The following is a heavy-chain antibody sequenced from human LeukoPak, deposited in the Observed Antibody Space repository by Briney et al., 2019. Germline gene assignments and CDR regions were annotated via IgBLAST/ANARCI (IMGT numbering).Heavy chain of an antibody. J-gene: IGHJ4*02. V-gene: IGHV3-30*03. CDR1: GFRFDNYA. D-gene: IGHD5-24*01. CDR3: ATDGYDFDH. CDR2: VTYDGSRE. Sequence: GRPLTLSCAGCGFRFDNYAIHWVRQSPGKGLDWVAGVTYDGSREFYADSVKGRFNISRHNSRDTLYLQMNSLTDEDTALYYCATDGYDFDHWGQGTLVIVSS.